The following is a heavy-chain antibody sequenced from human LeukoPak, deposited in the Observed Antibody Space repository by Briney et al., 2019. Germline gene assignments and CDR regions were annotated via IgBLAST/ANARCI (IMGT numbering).Heavy chain of an antibody. D-gene: IGHD2-15*01. Sequence: GGSLRLSCAASGFIFSSYGMHGGRQARGKGVEWVAFIRYDGSNKYSADSVKGRFTISRDNSTNTLYLQMTSLRAEDTAVYYCAKDAGHCSGGSCLFSDFDYWGQGTLVTVSS. CDR3: AKDAGHCSGGSCLFSDFDY. CDR2: IRYDGSNK. CDR1: GFIFSSYG. J-gene: IGHJ4*02. V-gene: IGHV3-30*02.